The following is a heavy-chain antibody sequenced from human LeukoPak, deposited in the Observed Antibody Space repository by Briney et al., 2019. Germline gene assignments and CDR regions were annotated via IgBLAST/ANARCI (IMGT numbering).Heavy chain of an antibody. V-gene: IGHV3-23*01. D-gene: IGHD3-22*01. Sequence: PGGSLRLSCAASGFTFSSYAMSWVRQAPGKGLEWVSAISGSGGSTYYADSVKGRFTISRDNSKNTLYLQMNSLRAEDTAVYYCAKDPPSYDSSGYYYPAEYFQHWGQGTLVTVSS. CDR2: ISGSGGST. CDR3: AKDPPSYDSSGYYYPAEYFQH. CDR1: GFTFSSYA. J-gene: IGHJ1*01.